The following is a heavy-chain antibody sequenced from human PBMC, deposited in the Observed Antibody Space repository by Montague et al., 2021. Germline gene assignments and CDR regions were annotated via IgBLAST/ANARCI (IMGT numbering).Heavy chain of an antibody. CDR2: IQGDENYK. CDR3: VRDGHAYNFDY. CDR1: GFSFSNYW. Sequence: SLRLSCSASGFSFSNYWMHWFRQAPGKGLVWVSRIQGDENYKNYADSVKGRFTISRDNAKNTLYLHMDSLRAGDTSIYYCVRDGHAYNFDYWGQGTLVTVSS. D-gene: IGHD5-24*01. J-gene: IGHJ4*02. V-gene: IGHV3-74*01.